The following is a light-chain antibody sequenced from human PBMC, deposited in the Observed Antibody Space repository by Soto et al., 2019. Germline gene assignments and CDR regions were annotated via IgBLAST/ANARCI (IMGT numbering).Light chain of an antibody. Sequence: GERAILSCRASQNVSSNLLAWNQQKPDQAPRLLIYGASSRATGIPDRFSGSGSGTDFTLTISRLEPEDFAVYYCTHYGNPPWTFGQRTMV. CDR1: QNVSSNL. V-gene: IGKV3-20*01. CDR2: GAS. J-gene: IGKJ1*01. CDR3: THYGNPPWT.